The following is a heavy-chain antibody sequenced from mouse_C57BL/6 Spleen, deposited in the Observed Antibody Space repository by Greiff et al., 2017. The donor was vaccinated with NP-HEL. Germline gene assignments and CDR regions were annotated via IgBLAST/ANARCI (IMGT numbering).Heavy chain of an antibody. CDR1: GYTFTDYN. V-gene: IGHV1-22*01. J-gene: IGHJ2*01. D-gene: IGHD1-1*01. CDR3: ARKDYGSRGDYFDY. Sequence: EVQLQQSGPELVKPGASVKMSCKASGYTFTDYNMHWVKQSHGKSLEWIGYINPNNGGTSYNQKFKGKATLTVNKSSSTADMELRSLTSEESAVYYCARKDYGSRGDYFDYWGQGTTLTVSS. CDR2: INPNNGGT.